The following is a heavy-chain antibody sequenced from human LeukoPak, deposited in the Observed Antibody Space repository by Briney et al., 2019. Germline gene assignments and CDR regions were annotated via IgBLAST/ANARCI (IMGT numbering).Heavy chain of an antibody. CDR1: HHSISSTYY. D-gene: IGHD2-21*02. V-gene: IGHV4-38-2*02. CDR2: IYHSGST. CDR3: ARVGKAYCGADCYPPGAFDI. J-gene: IGHJ3*02. Sequence: SETLSLTCTVSHHSISSTYYWGWIRQPPGKGLEWIASIYHSGSTHYNPSLKSRVTISIDTPKNQFSLKMNSVTAADTAMYFCARVGKAYCGADCYPPGAFDIWGQGTMVTVSS.